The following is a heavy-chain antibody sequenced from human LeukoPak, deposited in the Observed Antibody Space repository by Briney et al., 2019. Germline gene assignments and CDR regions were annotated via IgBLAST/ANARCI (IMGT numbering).Heavy chain of an antibody. V-gene: IGHV3-15*01. CDR3: TTDPYDSSGYYSLVGY. CDR2: IKSKTDGGTT. D-gene: IGHD3-22*01. Sequence: PGGSLRLSCAASGFTFSNAWMSWVRQAPGKGLDWVGRIKSKTDGGTTDYAAPVKGRFTISRDDSKNTLYLQMNSLKTEDTAVYYCTTDPYDSSGYYSLVGYWGQGTLVTVSS. J-gene: IGHJ4*02. CDR1: GFTFSNAW.